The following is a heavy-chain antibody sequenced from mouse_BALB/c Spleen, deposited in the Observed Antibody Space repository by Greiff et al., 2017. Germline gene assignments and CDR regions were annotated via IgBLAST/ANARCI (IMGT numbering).Heavy chain of an antibody. J-gene: IGHJ2*01. CDR1: GYTFTDYE. V-gene: IGHV1-15*01. Sequence: VQLQQSGAELVRPGASVTLSCKASGYTFTDYEMHWVKQTPVHGLEWIGAIDPETGGTAYNQKFKGKATLTADKSSSTAYMELRSLTSEDSAVYYCTRWDGSHFDYWGQGTTLTGSS. CDR2: IDPETGGT. D-gene: IGHD2-3*01. CDR3: TRWDGSHFDY.